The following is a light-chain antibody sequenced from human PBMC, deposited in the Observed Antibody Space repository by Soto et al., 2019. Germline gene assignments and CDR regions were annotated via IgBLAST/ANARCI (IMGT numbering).Light chain of an antibody. Sequence: EIVLTQSPGTLSLSPGERATLSCRASQSVSSGYLAWYQQKPGQAPRLLIYGASSRATGIPDRFSGSGSGTDFTLTITRLAPEDFAVYYCQQYGSSPYTFGQGTKLEIK. CDR3: QQYGSSPYT. CDR2: GAS. CDR1: QSVSSGY. J-gene: IGKJ2*01. V-gene: IGKV3-20*01.